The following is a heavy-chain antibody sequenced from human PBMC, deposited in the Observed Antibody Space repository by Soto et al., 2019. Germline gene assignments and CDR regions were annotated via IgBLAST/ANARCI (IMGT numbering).Heavy chain of an antibody. V-gene: IGHV4-59*08. CDR2: VYYFGST. J-gene: IGHJ4*02. CDR3: ARHSPDFDWLSQFDY. D-gene: IGHD3-9*01. CDR1: GGSISSYY. Sequence: SETLSLTCAVSGGSISSYYWSWIRQPPGKGLEWIGYVYYFGSTNYNPSLKSRVTISVDTSKNQFSLKLSSVTAADTAVYYCARHSPDFDWLSQFDYWGQGTLVTVSS.